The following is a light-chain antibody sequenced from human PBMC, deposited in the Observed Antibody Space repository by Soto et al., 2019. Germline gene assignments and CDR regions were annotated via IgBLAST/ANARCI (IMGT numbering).Light chain of an antibody. CDR1: ESIRTW. J-gene: IGKJ1*01. Sequence: DIQMTQSPSTLSASIGDRVTITCRASESIRTWLAWYQHKPGKAPQVLIWDASSLQRGVPSRFSGSGSGTEFTLTISSLQPDDFATYYCQQYNNYATWTFGQGTKVDIK. CDR3: QQYNNYATWT. CDR2: DAS. V-gene: IGKV1-5*01.